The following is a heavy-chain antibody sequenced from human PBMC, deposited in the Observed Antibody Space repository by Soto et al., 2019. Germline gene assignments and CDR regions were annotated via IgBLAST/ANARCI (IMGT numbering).Heavy chain of an antibody. CDR2: ISSRSDI. J-gene: IGHJ6*02. Sequence: GALRLSCVGSGFTFSTYSINWVRQAPGKGLEWVSSISSRSDIYYADSVKGRFTISRDNAKNSVSLQMNSLRAEDTAVYYCAREYTAWPLAYGLDVWGQGTTVTVSS. V-gene: IGHV3-21*01. CDR1: GFTFSTYS. D-gene: IGHD2-2*02. CDR3: AREYTAWPLAYGLDV.